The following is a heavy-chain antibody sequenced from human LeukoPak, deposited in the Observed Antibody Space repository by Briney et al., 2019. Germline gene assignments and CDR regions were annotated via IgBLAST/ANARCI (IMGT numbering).Heavy chain of an antibody. Sequence: GGSLRLSCSASGFTFSSYAMHWVRQAPGKGLEYVSAISSNGGSTYYADSVKGRFTISRDNSKNTLYLQMSSLRVDDTAVYYCVKTHFDHYYGLDVWSQGTTVIVSS. CDR3: VKTHFDHYYGLDV. J-gene: IGHJ6*02. CDR2: ISSNGGST. V-gene: IGHV3-64D*09. CDR1: GFTFSSYA.